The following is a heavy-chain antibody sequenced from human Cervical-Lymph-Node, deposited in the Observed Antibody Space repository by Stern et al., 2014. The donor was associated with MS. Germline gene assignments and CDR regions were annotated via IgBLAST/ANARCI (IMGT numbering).Heavy chain of an antibody. CDR3: ARVDTGYNWFDY. V-gene: IGHV4-4*02. CDR1: GGSISNTNW. Sequence: QLQLQESGPGLVKPSGTLSLTCAVSGGSISNTNWWGWVRQTPGMGLEWIGEIYHSGTTNFSPSLKSRVTMSVDKSKNQFSLEVKSVTAADTAIYYCARVDTGYNWFDYWGQGTLVTVSS. J-gene: IGHJ5*01. CDR2: IYHSGTT. D-gene: IGHD5-12*01.